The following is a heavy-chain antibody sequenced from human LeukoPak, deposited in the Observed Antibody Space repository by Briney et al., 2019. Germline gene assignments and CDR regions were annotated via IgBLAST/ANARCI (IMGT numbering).Heavy chain of an antibody. CDR2: ISHDGSNP. V-gene: IGHV3-30*18. J-gene: IGHJ4*02. CDR3: AKTHYYDSSGVPGDY. Sequence: RAGGSLRLSCAASGFTFSSYGMPWVRQAPGKGLEWVAVISHDGSNPYYADSVKGRFTISRDNSKNTLYLQRSSLRAEDTATYYCAKTHYYDSSGVPGDYWGQGTLVTVSS. D-gene: IGHD3-22*01. CDR1: GFTFSSYG.